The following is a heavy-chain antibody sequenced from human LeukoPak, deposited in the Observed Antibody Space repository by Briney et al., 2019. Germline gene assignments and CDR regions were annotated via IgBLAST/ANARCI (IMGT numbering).Heavy chain of an antibody. Sequence: GGSLRLSCAASGFSVNSDYMTWVRQPPGKGLEWVSAISGSGGSTYYADSVKGRFTISRDNSKNTLYLQMNSLRAEDTAVYYCAKASSSKYNYYYYMDVWGKGTTVTVSS. D-gene: IGHD6-6*01. J-gene: IGHJ6*03. V-gene: IGHV3-23*01. CDR2: ISGSGGST. CDR3: AKASSSKYNYYYYMDV. CDR1: GFSVNSDY.